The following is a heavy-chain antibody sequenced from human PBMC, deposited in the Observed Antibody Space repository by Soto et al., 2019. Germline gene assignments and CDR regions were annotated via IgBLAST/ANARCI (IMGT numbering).Heavy chain of an antibody. J-gene: IGHJ3*02. CDR3: ASNLPFHLSDSYGDPNDASDS. V-gene: IGHV1-46*01. CDR1: GYTFTSYY. CDR2: INPSGGST. D-gene: IGHD5-18*01. Sequence: QVQLVQSGAEVKKPGASVKVSCKASGYTFTSYYMPWVRPAPGHGLEWMGIINPSGGSTSYAQKFQGRVTRTRDTTTSTVYRERSSRRSEDTAVYYCASNLPFHLSDSYGDPNDASDSWGQGTMVTVSS.